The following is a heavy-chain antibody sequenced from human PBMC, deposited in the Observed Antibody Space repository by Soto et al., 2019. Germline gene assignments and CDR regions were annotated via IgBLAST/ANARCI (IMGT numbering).Heavy chain of an antibody. CDR2: INPNGGST. Sequence: GASVKVSCKASGYTFINYYIHWVRQAPGQGLEWIGVINPNGGSTVYAQKFQGRVTLTRDTSTSTVYVELSSLRSDDTAVYFCVRATAARQRDYSYHYYLHIWGKGTTVTVSS. CDR1: GYTFINYY. D-gene: IGHD6-6*01. J-gene: IGHJ6*03. CDR3: VRATAARQRDYSYHYYLHI. V-gene: IGHV1-46*03.